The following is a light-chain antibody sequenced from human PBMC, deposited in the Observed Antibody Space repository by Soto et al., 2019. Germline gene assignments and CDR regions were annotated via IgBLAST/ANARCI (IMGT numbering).Light chain of an antibody. CDR3: QQYLAIPRT. Sequence: DIVMTQSPDSLAVSLGERATINCKSSQSVIYSANNKNCLAWYQQKPGQPPKLLIYWASTRESGVPDRFSGSGSGTDFTLTINGLQAEDVAVYYCQQYLAIPRTFGQGNKVDIK. CDR2: WAS. V-gene: IGKV4-1*01. J-gene: IGKJ1*01. CDR1: QSVIYSANNKNC.